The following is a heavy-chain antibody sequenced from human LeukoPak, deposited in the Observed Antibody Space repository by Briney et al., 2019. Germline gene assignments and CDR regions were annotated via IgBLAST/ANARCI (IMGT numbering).Heavy chain of an antibody. CDR1: GFTVSSNY. CDR2: IYSGGST. Sequence: PGGSLRLSCAASGFTVSSNYMSWVRQAPGKGLEWVSVIYSGGSTYYADSVKGRFTISRDNSKNTLYLQMNSLRAEDTAVYYCARDGTVTTTDAPMDVWGQGTTVTVSS. D-gene: IGHD4-11*01. J-gene: IGHJ6*02. V-gene: IGHV3-53*05. CDR3: ARDGTVTTTDAPMDV.